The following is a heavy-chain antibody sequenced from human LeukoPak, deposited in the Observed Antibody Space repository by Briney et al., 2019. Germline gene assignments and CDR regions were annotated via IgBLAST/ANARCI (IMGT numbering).Heavy chain of an antibody. V-gene: IGHV3-23*01. CDR3: AKDRGSGPTGFDY. CDR2: ISGSGGST. D-gene: IGHD2-15*01. CDR1: GFTFSSYA. Sequence: GGSLRLSCAASGFTFSSYAMSWVRLAPGKGLEWVSAISGSGGSTYYADSVKGRFTISRDNSKNTLYLQMNSLRAEDTAVYYCAKDRGSGPTGFDYWGQGTLVTVSS. J-gene: IGHJ4*02.